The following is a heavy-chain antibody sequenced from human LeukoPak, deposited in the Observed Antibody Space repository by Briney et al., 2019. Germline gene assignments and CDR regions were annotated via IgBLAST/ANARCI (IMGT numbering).Heavy chain of an antibody. CDR2: ISYDGSNK. CDR1: GFTFSSYA. V-gene: IGHV3-30*04. D-gene: IGHD3-22*01. CDR3: ARSVSNGYYPYYFDS. J-gene: IGHJ4*02. Sequence: PGGSLRLSCAASGFTFSSYAMHWVRQAPGKGLEWVAVISYDGSNKYYADSVKGRFTISRDNSKNTLYLQMNSLRAEDTAVYYCARSVSNGYYPYYFDSWGQGTLVTVSS.